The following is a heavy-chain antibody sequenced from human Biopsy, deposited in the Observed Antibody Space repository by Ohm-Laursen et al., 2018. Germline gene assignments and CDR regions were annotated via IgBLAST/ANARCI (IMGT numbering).Heavy chain of an antibody. D-gene: IGHD1-1*01. V-gene: IGHV3-53*01. CDR2: IYSGGNT. CDR1: KFTVSSNY. J-gene: IGHJ4*02. Sequence: SLRLSCPALKFTVSSNYMTWVRQAPGKGLECVSVIYSGGNTFYADSVKGRFTVSRDTSKNTIYLQMNSLRAEDTARYYCATNLKVSPGLMNFDSWGQGTLVTVSS. CDR3: ATNLKVSPGLMNFDS.